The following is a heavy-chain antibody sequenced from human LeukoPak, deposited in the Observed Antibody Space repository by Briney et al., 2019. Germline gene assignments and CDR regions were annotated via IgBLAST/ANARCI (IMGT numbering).Heavy chain of an antibody. V-gene: IGHV4-39*01. Sequence: PSETLSLTCTVSGGSISSSSYYWGWIRQPPGKGLEWIGTIYYSGSTFSNPSFRSRVTISVDTSQNQFSLKLSSVTAADTAVYYCAKPQQMANFDFWGQGTLVTVSS. J-gene: IGHJ4*02. CDR2: IYYSGST. CDR1: GGSISSSSYY. D-gene: IGHD6-13*01. CDR3: AKPQQMANFDF.